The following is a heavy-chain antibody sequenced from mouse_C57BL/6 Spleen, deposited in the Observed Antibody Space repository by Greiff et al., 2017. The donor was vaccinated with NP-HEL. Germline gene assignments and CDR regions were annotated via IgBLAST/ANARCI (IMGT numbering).Heavy chain of an antibody. J-gene: IGHJ4*01. V-gene: IGHV1-76*01. CDR2: IYPGSGNT. Sequence: VQLQQSGAELVRPGASVKLSCKASGYTFTDYYINWVKQRPGQGLEWIARIYPGSGNTYYNEKFKGKATLTAEKSSSTAYMQLSSLTSEDSAVYFCASRYYGSSLLYAMDYWGQGTSVTVSS. CDR3: ASRYYGSSLLYAMDY. CDR1: GYTFTDYY. D-gene: IGHD1-1*01.